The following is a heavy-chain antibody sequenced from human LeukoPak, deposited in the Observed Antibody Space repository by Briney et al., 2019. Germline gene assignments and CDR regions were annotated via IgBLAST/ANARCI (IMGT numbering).Heavy chain of an antibody. Sequence: PSETLSLTCTVSNGSISSYYWTWIRQPPRKGLEWIGSISYSGTTNYNPSLESRVTISVDRSKKQFFLNLSFVTAADTAVYYCARFITRAGAEYFQLWGQGTLVTVSS. CDR2: ISYSGTT. V-gene: IGHV4-59*01. D-gene: IGHD3-10*01. CDR1: NGSISSYY. CDR3: ARFITRAGAEYFQL. J-gene: IGHJ1*01.